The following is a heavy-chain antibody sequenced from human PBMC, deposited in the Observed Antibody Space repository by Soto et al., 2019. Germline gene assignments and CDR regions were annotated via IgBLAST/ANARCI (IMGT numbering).Heavy chain of an antibody. CDR2: ISASGEST. D-gene: IGHD4-17*01. J-gene: IGHJ3*02. CDR1: GFTFSSYA. Sequence: GGSLRLSCAASGFTFSSYAMSWVRQAPGKGLEWVSAISASGESTYSADSVKGRFTISRDNSMNALYLQMSSLRIEDTAVYYCAHPRGYGVFDAYDIWGQGTMVTVSS. CDR3: AHPRGYGVFDAYDI. V-gene: IGHV3-23*01.